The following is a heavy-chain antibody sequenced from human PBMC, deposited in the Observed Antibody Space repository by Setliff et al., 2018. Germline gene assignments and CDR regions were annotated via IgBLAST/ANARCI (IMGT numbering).Heavy chain of an antibody. CDR1: GGSFSSLSYY. CDR2: FYYSGST. V-gene: IGHV4-39*07. CDR3: AREVVGSTHDFFDY. D-gene: IGHD2-15*01. Sequence: TVSGGSFSSLSYYWGWIRQPPGKGLEWIGSFYYSGSTYYNPSLKSRVSISADTSKNQFSLKLSSATAADTAVYYCAREVVGSTHDFFDYWGQGALVTVSS. J-gene: IGHJ4*02.